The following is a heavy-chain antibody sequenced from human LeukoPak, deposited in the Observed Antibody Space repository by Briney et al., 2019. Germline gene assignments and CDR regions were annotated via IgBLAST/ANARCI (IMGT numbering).Heavy chain of an antibody. D-gene: IGHD6-13*01. V-gene: IGHV3-48*02. CDR2: IRWNNSSI. CDR3: ARNAAMNV. J-gene: IGHJ6*02. CDR1: GFSVSSYS. Sequence: PGGSLRLSCAASGFSVSSYSMNWVRQAPGKGLECVSYIRWNNSSIAYADSVKGRFIISRDNAKNSLYLQMNSLRDEDTAVYYCARNAAMNVWGQGTTVTVSS.